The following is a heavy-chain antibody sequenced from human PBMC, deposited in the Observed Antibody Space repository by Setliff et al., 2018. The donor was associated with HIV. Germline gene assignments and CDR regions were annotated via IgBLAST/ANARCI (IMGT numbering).Heavy chain of an antibody. CDR2: IYYSGST. CDR1: GGSISSSGSY. V-gene: IGHV4-39*01. J-gene: IGHJ4*02. CDR3: ARWCAAAGCYPAIYHFDS. Sequence: SETLSLTCTVSGGSISSSGSYWGWIRQPPGKGLEWIGTIYYSGSTYYNSSLKSRVTISVDTSKNQISLKLSSGIAADTAVYYCARWCAAAGCYPAIYHFDSWGQGTLVTVSS. D-gene: IGHD2-2*01.